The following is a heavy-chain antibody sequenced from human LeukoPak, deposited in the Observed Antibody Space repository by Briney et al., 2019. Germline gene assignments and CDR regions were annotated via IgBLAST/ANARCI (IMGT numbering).Heavy chain of an antibody. J-gene: IGHJ3*02. D-gene: IGHD6-13*01. CDR3: ARHVGLRDSSSWFAFDI. CDR1: GGSISSSNW. V-gene: IGHV4-4*02. CDR2: IYHSGST. Sequence: SSGTLSLTCAVSGGSISSSNWWSWVRQPPGKGLEWIGEIYHSGSTYYNPSLKSRVTISVDRSKNQFSLKLSSVTAADTAVYYCARHVGLRDSSSWFAFDIWGQGTTVTVSS.